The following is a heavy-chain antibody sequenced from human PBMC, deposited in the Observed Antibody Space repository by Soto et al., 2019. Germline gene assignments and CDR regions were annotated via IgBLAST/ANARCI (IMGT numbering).Heavy chain of an antibody. CDR1: VGTFSSYA. Sequence: SVKVSCKASVGTFSSYAISWVRQAPGQGLEWMGGIIPIFGTANYAQKFQGRVTITADESTSTAYMELSSLRSEDTAVYYCAREGSGYLISDYYGMNVWGQGTTVTVSS. CDR2: IIPIFGTA. V-gene: IGHV1-69*13. CDR3: AREGSGYLISDYYGMNV. D-gene: IGHD5-12*01. J-gene: IGHJ6*02.